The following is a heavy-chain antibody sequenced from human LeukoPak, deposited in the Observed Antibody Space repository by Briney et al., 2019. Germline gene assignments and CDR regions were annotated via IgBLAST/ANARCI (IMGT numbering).Heavy chain of an antibody. D-gene: IGHD4-17*01. CDR1: GYTFTSYG. CDR3: ARATYGDYDFDY. Sequence: GASVKVSCKASGYTFTSYGISWVRQAPGQRLEWMGWINAGNGNTKYSQKFQGRVTITRDTSASTAYMELSSLRSEDTAVYYCARATYGDYDFDYWGQGTLVTVSS. CDR2: INAGNGNT. J-gene: IGHJ4*02. V-gene: IGHV1-3*01.